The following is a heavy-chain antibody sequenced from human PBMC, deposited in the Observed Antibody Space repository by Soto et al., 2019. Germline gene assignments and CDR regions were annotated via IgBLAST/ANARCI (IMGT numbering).Heavy chain of an antibody. CDR3: ARGSIAAFSPPEFDY. D-gene: IGHD6-6*01. Sequence: VQVVESGGGLVQPGGSLRLSCAASGFIASNYAMSWVRQAQGKGREWVSGFSGSGGATFYADSVKGGFTISRDNAKNALYLQMYSVRAEDTAVYYCARGSIAAFSPPEFDYWGQGTMVTVSS. V-gene: IGHV3-23*04. J-gene: IGHJ4*02. CDR2: FSGSGGAT. CDR1: GFIASNYA.